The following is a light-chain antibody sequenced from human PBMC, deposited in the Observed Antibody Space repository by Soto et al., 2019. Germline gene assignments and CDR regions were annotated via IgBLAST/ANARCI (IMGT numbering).Light chain of an antibody. CDR2: GAS. CDR1: QSVNSNY. CDR3: QQYGSSPFT. Sequence: EIVLTQSPGTLALSPGERATLSCRASQSVNSNYLTWYQQKRGQAPRLLIHGASSRATGIPDRFSGSGSGKDFTLTISRLEPEDFAVYYCQQYGSSPFTFGPGPKVGIK. V-gene: IGKV3-20*01. J-gene: IGKJ3*01.